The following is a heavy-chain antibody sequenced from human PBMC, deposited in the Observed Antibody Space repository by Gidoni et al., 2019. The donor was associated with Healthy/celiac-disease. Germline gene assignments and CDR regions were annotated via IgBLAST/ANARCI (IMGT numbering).Heavy chain of an antibody. J-gene: IGHJ4*02. Sequence: QVQLVQSGAEVKKPGASVKVSCTVSGYTLTEFSMHWGRQAPGKGLEWMGGFDPEDGEPIYAQKFQGRVTMTEDTSTATAYMELSSLRSEDTAVYYCAATALIAAAGRHDYWGQGTLVTVSS. V-gene: IGHV1-24*01. CDR2: FDPEDGEP. CDR3: AATALIAAAGRHDY. CDR1: GYTLTEFS. D-gene: IGHD6-13*01.